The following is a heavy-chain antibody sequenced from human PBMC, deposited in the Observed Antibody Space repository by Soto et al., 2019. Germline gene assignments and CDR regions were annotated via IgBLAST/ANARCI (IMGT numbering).Heavy chain of an antibody. CDR2: ISDGDGDT. CDR3: AKGRTYFDF. CDR1: GFTFGDYA. Sequence: EVLLLQSGGGLVQPGGSLRLSCAASGFTFGDYAMTWVRQAPGKGLEWVSDISDGDGDTHYADSVKGRLTTSRDNSKNTLYLQMSSLRAEDAAVYYCAKGRTYFDFWGQGTLVTDSS. J-gene: IGHJ4*02. V-gene: IGHV3-23*01.